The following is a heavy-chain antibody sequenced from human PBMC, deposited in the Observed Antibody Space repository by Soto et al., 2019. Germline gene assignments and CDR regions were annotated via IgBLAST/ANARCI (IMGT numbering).Heavy chain of an antibody. D-gene: IGHD6-13*01. Sequence: GGSLRLSCAASGFTFSSYAMHWVRQAPGKGLEWVAVISYDGSNKYYADSVKGRFTISRDNSKNTLYLQMNSLRAEDTTVYYCARARIAAAGTPWFDPWGQGTLVTVSS. CDR2: ISYDGSNK. CDR3: ARARIAAAGTPWFDP. V-gene: IGHV3-30-3*01. CDR1: GFTFSSYA. J-gene: IGHJ5*02.